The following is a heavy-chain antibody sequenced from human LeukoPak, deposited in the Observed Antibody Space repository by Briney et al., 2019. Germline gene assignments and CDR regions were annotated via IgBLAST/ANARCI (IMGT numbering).Heavy chain of an antibody. Sequence: SQTLSLTCAISVDSVSSNSAAWNWIRLSPSRGLEWLGRTYYRSKWYNDYAVSVKSRITINPDTSKNQFSLQLASVTPEDTAVYFCARVTWYFDLWGRGTLVTVSS. J-gene: IGHJ2*01. CDR2: TYYRSKWYN. CDR1: VDSVSSNSAA. CDR3: ARVTWYFDL. V-gene: IGHV6-1*01.